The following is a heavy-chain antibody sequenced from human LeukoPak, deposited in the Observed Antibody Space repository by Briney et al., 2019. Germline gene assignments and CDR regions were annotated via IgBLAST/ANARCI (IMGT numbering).Heavy chain of an antibody. D-gene: IGHD2-2*03. CDR1: GGSISSYY. J-gene: IGHJ3*02. CDR3: ARTPTVDIVVVPALPGAFGI. Sequence: SETLSLTCTVSGGSISSYYWSWIRQPPGKGLEWIGYIYYSGSTNYNPSLKSRVTISVDTSKNQFSLKLSSVTAADTAVYYCARTPTVDIVVVPALPGAFGIWGQGTMVTVSS. CDR2: IYYSGST. V-gene: IGHV4-59*08.